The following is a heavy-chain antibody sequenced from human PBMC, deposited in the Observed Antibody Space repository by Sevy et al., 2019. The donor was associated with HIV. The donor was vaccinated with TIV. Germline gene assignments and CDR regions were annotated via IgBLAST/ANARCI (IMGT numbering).Heavy chain of an antibody. V-gene: IGHV1-2*02. CDR2: INPKSGGT. CDR1: GYTFTDYY. CDR3: ARVVEPAGIDPYYYGVDV. Sequence: ASVKVSCKASGYTFTDYYIHWVRQAPGQGLEWMGWINPKSGGTNYAQKFHGRVTMTRDTSIGTAYMELSRLGSDDTAMYYCARVVEPAGIDPYYYGVDVWGPGATVTVSS. D-gene: IGHD2-2*02. J-gene: IGHJ6*02.